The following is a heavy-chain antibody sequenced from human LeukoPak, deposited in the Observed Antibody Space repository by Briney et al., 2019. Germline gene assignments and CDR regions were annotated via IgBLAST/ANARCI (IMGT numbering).Heavy chain of an antibody. J-gene: IGHJ4*02. CDR1: GFTFSNYG. CDR2: IRYDGSNK. V-gene: IGHV3-30*02. CDR3: ARDHSSNWNAEPDDY. D-gene: IGHD1-20*01. Sequence: GGSLRLSCAASGFTFSNYGIHWVRQAPGKGLEWVAFIRYDGSNKYYADSVKGRFTISRDNSKNTLYLQMNSLRAEDTAVYYCARDHSSNWNAEPDDYWGQGTLVTVSS.